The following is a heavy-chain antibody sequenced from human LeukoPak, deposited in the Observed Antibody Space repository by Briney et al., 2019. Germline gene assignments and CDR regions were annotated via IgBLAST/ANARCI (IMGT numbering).Heavy chain of an antibody. Sequence: SQTLSLTCTVSGGSISSGNYYWSWIRQHPGKGLEWIGYISYRGSAYYNPSLKSRLTISVDTSKNQFSLKLSSVTAADTAVYSCARSGCSSTSCYVREPSNCPACWFDPWGQGTLVTVSS. CDR3: ARSGCSSTSCYVREPSNCPACWFDP. J-gene: IGHJ5*02. D-gene: IGHD2-2*01. CDR2: ISYRGSA. V-gene: IGHV4-31*03. CDR1: GGSISSGNYY.